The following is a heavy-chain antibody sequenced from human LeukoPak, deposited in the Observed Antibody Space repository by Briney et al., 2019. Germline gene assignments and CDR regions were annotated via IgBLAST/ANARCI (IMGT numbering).Heavy chain of an antibody. CDR1: GYTFTGYG. CDR2: ISPLDGKT. J-gene: IGHJ4*02. CDR3: TRDASSSWYHY. Sequence: ASVKVSCKASGYTFTGYGISWVRQPPGQGLEWMGWISPLDGKTNYAQKIQGRVTMTTDTSTTTAYMELRRLTSDDTAVYFCTRDASSSWYHYWGQGTLVTVSS. V-gene: IGHV1-18*01. D-gene: IGHD6-13*01.